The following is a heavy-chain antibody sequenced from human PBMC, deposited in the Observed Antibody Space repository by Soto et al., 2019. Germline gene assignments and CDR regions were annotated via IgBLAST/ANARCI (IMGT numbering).Heavy chain of an antibody. Sequence: GGSLRLSCSASGFTSINFGMSWVRQAPGKGLEWVSTISGSGTITYYADSVKGRFTIAGDNSRNTVFLQMNGLRVEDTAVYYCAKRGAGRGSGFDYWGQGTLVTVSS. J-gene: IGHJ4*02. CDR1: GFTSINFG. D-gene: IGHD1-1*01. CDR2: ISGSGTIT. CDR3: AKRGAGRGSGFDY. V-gene: IGHV3-23*01.